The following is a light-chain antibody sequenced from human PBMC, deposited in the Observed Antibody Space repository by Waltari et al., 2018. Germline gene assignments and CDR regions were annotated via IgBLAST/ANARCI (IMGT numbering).Light chain of an antibody. CDR3: QQYYTTPPYT. J-gene: IGKJ2*01. CDR2: WAS. Sequence: CKSSQNLLYSSNNKNYLAWYQQKPGQPPKLLIYWASTREFGVPDRFSGSGSETDFTLTISSLQAEDVAVYYCQQYYTTPPYTFGQGTKLEIK. V-gene: IGKV4-1*01. CDR1: QNLLYSSNNKNY.